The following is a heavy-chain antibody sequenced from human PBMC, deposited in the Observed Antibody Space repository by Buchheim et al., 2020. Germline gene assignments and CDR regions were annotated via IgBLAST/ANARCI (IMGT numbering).Heavy chain of an antibody. Sequence: QVQLVESGGGVVQPGRSLRLSCAASGFTFSSYGMHWVRQAPGKGLEWVAVISYDGSNKYYADSVKGRFTISRDNSKNTLYLQMNSLRAEDTAVYYCARGKGYGSGTLYYYYGMDVWGQGTT. CDR2: ISYDGSNK. J-gene: IGHJ6*02. CDR1: GFTFSSYG. V-gene: IGHV3-30*03. D-gene: IGHD3-10*01. CDR3: ARGKGYGSGTLYYYYGMDV.